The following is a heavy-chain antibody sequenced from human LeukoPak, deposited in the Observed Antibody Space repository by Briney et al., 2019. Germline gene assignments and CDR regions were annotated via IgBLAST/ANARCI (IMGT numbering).Heavy chain of an antibody. CDR2: IKQDGSEK. Sequence: PGGSLRLSCAASGFTFSSYWMSWVRQAPGKGLEWVANIKQDGSEKYYVDSVKGRFTISRDNAKNSLYLQMNSLRAEDTAAYYCARGRESSLYYYYYYMDVWGKGTTVTVSS. J-gene: IGHJ6*03. CDR3: ARGRESSLYYYYYYMDV. CDR1: GFTFSSYW. D-gene: IGHD3-10*01. V-gene: IGHV3-7*01.